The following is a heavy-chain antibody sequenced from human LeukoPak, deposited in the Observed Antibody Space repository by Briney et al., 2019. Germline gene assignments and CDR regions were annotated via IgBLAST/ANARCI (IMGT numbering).Heavy chain of an antibody. V-gene: IGHV3-15*01. CDR3: TTGLLGA. J-gene: IGHJ5*02. CDR2: IKSKTDGGTT. Sequence: SGGSLRLSCAASGFTFSSYDMSWVRQAPGKGLEWVGRIKSKTDGGTTDYAAPVKGRFTISRDDSRNTLFLQMNSLKTEDTAVYYCTTGLLGAWGQGTLVTVSS. D-gene: IGHD1-26*01. CDR1: GFTFSSYD.